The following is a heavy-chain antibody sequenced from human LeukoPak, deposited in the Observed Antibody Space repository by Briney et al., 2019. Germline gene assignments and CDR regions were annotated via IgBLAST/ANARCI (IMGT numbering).Heavy chain of an antibody. CDR3: VRFTTATFSLAY. CDR2: QYYCGPT. Sequence: SETLSLTCSVSGGSMNPYYWNWIRQPPGKGLEWMGYQYYCGPTDYNPSIKSRVTISVDTSKTQFSMKLISVAAADTAVYFCVRFTTATFSLAYCGQGALVTVSS. D-gene: IGHD4-17*01. J-gene: IGHJ4*02. CDR1: GGSMNPYY. V-gene: IGHV4-59*08.